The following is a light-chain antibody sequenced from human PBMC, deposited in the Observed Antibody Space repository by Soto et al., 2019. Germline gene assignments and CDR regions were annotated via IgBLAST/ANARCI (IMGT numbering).Light chain of an antibody. CDR1: SGRIASNY. Sequence: NFMLTQPHSVSESPGKTVTISCTRRSGRIASNYVQWYQQRPGSAPTTVIYEANQRPSGVPDRFSGSIDSSSNSASLTISGLKTEDEADYYCQSYDSSNQVFGGGTKLTVL. V-gene: IGLV6-57*04. J-gene: IGLJ2*01. CDR3: QSYDSSNQV. CDR2: EAN.